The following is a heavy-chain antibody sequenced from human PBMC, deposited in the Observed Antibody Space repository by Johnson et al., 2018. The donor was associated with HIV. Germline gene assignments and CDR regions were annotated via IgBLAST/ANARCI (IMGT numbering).Heavy chain of an antibody. J-gene: IGHJ3*02. CDR2: IKSKTDGGTT. V-gene: IGHV3-15*01. D-gene: IGHD3-16*01. CDR3: TRGVNSEGGSI. Sequence: VLLVESGGGVVKREGSLRLSCAPSGFIFSNAWMSWVRQAPGKGLEWVGRIKSKTDGGTTDYAAYVKGRFSISRDDSKNTLYLQMSNLKTDDTAVYYCTRGVNSEGGSIWGQGTMVTVSS. CDR1: GFIFSNAW.